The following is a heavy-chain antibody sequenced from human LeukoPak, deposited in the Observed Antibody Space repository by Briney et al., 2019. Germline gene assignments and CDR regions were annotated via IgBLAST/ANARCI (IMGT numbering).Heavy chain of an antibody. CDR3: STQGSSRWCDNYNYMDV. CDR1: ELTLSSAW. V-gene: IGHV3-15*01. CDR2: IKPETDGGTP. D-gene: IGHD6-13*01. Sequence: PGGSLRLSCAAAELTLSSAWMSWVRLAPGKGLEWVALIKPETDGGTPDYAAHVKGRFTISRDDSGDTLYLQMNSLKTEDTAVYYCSTQGSSRWCDNYNYMDVWGNGTTVTVSS. J-gene: IGHJ6*03.